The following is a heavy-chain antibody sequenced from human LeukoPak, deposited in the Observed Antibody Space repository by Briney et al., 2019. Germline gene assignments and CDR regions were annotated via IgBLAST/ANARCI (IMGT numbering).Heavy chain of an antibody. CDR3: ARLRRPVGYSNYWSPTFDP. J-gene: IGHJ5*02. CDR2: IYHSGST. Sequence: SQTLSLTCTVSGGSISSGGYYWSWIRQPPGKGLEWIGYIYHSGSTYYNPSLKSRVTISVDRSKNQFSLKLSSVTAADTAVYYCARLRRPVGYSNYWSPTFDPWGQGTLVTVSS. V-gene: IGHV4-30-2*01. D-gene: IGHD4-11*01. CDR1: GGSISSGGYY.